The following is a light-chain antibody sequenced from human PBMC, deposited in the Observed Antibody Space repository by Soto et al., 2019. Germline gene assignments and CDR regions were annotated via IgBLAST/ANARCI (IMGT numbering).Light chain of an antibody. CDR2: EVS. CDR3: SSYTSTSSLGV. J-gene: IGLJ3*02. CDR1: SSDVGGYNY. V-gene: IGLV2-14*01. Sequence: QSVLTQPASVSGSPGQSITISCTGTSSDVGGYNYVSWYQQYPGKVPKLLIYEVSNRPSGVSNRFSGSKSGNTAYLTISRLRAEDEADYYCSSYTSTSSLGVFGGGTKLTVL.